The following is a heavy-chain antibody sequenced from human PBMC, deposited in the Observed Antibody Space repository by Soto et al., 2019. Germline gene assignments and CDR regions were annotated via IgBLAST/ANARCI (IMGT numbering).Heavy chain of an antibody. V-gene: IGHV3-43*01. CDR3: AKDPEPYSSSWYFDY. CDR1: GFTFDDYT. D-gene: IGHD6-13*01. Sequence: GGSLRLSCAASGFTFDDYTMHWVRQAPGKGLEWVSLISWDGGSTYYADSVKGRFTISRDNSKNSLYLQMNSLRTEDTALYYCAKDPEPYSSSWYFDYWGQGTLVTVSS. J-gene: IGHJ4*02. CDR2: ISWDGGST.